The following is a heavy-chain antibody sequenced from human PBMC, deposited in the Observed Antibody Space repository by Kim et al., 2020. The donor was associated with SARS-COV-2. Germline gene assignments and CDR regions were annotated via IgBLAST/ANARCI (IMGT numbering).Heavy chain of an antibody. CDR2: ISYDGSNK. J-gene: IGHJ4*02. V-gene: IGHV3-30*18. CDR3: AKDHLYGSPGRIDYGDYPTGGDY. D-gene: IGHD4-17*01. CDR1: GFTFSSYG. Sequence: GGSLRLSCAASGFTFSSYGMHWVRQAPGKGLEWVAVISYDGSNKYYADSVKGRFTISRDNSKNTLYLQMNSLRAEDTAVYYCAKDHLYGSPGRIDYGDYPTGGDYWGQGTLVTVSS.